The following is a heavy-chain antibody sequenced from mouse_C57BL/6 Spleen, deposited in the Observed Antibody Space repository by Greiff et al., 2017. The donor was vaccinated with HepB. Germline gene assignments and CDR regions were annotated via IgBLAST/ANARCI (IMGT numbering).Heavy chain of an antibody. CDR2: IDPEDGDT. V-gene: IGHV14-1*01. CDR3: TTTHYGSSYWYFGV. CDR1: GFNIKDYY. Sequence: VQLQQSGAELVRPGASVKLSCTASGFNIKDYYMHWVKQRPEQGLEWIGRIDPEDGDTEYAPKFQGKATMPADTSSNTAYLQLSSLTSEDTAVYYCTTTHYGSSYWYFGVWGTGTTVTVSS. J-gene: IGHJ1*03. D-gene: IGHD1-1*01.